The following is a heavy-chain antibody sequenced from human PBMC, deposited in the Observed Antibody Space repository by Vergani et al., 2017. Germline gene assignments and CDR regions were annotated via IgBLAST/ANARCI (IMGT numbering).Heavy chain of an antibody. J-gene: IGHJ3*02. D-gene: IGHD6-19*01. CDR3: ARGEYISGWYTDAFDI. CDR2: ISSSSSTI. Sequence: EVQLLESGGGLVQPGRSLRLSCAASGFTFSSYSMNWVRQAPGKGLEWVSYISSSSSTIYYADSVKGRFTISRDNAKNSLYLQMNSLRAEDTAVYYCARGEYISGWYTDAFDIWGQGTMVTVSS. V-gene: IGHV3-48*04. CDR1: GFTFSSYS.